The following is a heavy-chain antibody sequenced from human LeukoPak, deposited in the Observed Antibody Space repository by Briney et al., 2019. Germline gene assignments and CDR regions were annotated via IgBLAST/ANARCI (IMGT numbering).Heavy chain of an antibody. CDR1: GFTFSSYT. D-gene: IGHD3-10*01. Sequence: GGSLRLSCVASGFTFSSYTMHCVRQAPGKGLEWVSLINGDSSHIYYADSLRGGFTVSRDNDKNSLYLQMTSLRAEDTAVYYCAREGPMLRGVIGGKIDYSGQGTLVTVSS. CDR2: INGDSSHI. J-gene: IGHJ4*02. V-gene: IGHV3-21*01. CDR3: AREGPMLRGVIGGKIDY.